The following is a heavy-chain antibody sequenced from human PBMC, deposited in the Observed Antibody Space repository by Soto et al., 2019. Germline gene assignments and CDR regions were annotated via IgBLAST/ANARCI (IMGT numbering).Heavy chain of an antibody. V-gene: IGHV3-30*01. Sequence: QAQLVESGGGVVQPGGSLRLSCVASGFSLYSYVIHWVRQTPGKGLQWVAVISIDGTRTYYADSVKGRFTVSRDNPKNTQYLQMYGLTIEDTAIYYCVRALGSSDLDPWGQGTLVTVSS. CDR1: GFSLYSYV. CDR2: ISIDGTRT. CDR3: VRALGSSDLDP. D-gene: IGHD6-13*01. J-gene: IGHJ5*02.